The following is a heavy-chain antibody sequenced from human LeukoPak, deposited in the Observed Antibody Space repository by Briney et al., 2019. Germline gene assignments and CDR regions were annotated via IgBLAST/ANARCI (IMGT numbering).Heavy chain of an antibody. D-gene: IGHD5-18*01. V-gene: IGHV4-59*11. CDR3: ARSGYSYGADALDI. CDR2: IYYSGST. J-gene: IGHJ3*02. CDR1: GGSISSHY. Sequence: SETLSLTCTVSGGSISSHYWSWIRQPPGKGLEWIGYIYYSGSTKYNPSLKSRVTISVDTSKKQFSLKLGSVTAADTAVYYCARSGYSYGADALDIWGQGTMVTVSS.